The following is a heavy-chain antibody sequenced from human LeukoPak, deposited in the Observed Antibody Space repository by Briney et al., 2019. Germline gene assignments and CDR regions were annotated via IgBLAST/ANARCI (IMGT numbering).Heavy chain of an antibody. CDR2: ISGSGGRT. Sequence: PGGSLRLSCAASGFTVSTNYMSWVRQAPGKGLEWVSTISGSGGRTFYADSVKGRFAISRDDSKNTLYLQMNSLRAEDTAVYYCARVYNWNHFDYWGQGTLVTVSS. D-gene: IGHD1-20*01. V-gene: IGHV3-23*01. J-gene: IGHJ4*02. CDR1: GFTVSTNY. CDR3: ARVYNWNHFDY.